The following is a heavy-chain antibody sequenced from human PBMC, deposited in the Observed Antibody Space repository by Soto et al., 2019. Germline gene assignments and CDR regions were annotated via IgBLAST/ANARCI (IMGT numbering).Heavy chain of an antibody. V-gene: IGHV3-30*03. Sequence: QVQLVESGGGVVQPGRSLRLSCAVSGFTVSTYGMHWVRQAPGKGLEWVAVISRDGGTKYYADSVKGRFTISRDNSRNTLVLEMNSLRGDDMAVYYCTGEVASGYWGQGPLVTVSS. D-gene: IGHD2-8*02. CDR2: ISRDGGTK. CDR3: TGEVASGY. J-gene: IGHJ4*02. CDR1: GFTVSTYG.